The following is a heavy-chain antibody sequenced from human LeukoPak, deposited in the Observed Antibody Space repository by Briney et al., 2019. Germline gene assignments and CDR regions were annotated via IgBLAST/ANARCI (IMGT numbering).Heavy chain of an antibody. V-gene: IGHV1-69*05. CDR1: GGTFSSYA. CDR3: ARDGYSYGYPYYYYYMDV. CDR2: IIPIFGTA. Sequence: AASVKVSCKASGGTFSSYAISWVRQAPGQGLEWMGGIIPIFGTANYAQKFQGRVTMTRDMSTSTVYMELSSLRSEDTAVYYCARDGYSYGYPYYYYYMDVWGKGTTVTVSS. J-gene: IGHJ6*03. D-gene: IGHD5-18*01.